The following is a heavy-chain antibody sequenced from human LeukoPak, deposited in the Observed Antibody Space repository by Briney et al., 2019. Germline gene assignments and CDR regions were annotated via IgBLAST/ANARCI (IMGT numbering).Heavy chain of an antibody. CDR2: IYYSGST. J-gene: IGHJ4*02. V-gene: IGHV4-59*01. Sequence: SETLSLTCTVSGGSISSYYWSWIRQPPGKGLEWIGYIYYSGSTNYNPSLKSRVTISVDASKNQFSLKLSSVTAADTAVYYCARLGGPAATLDYWGQGTLVTVSS. D-gene: IGHD6-25*01. CDR3: ARLGGPAATLDY. CDR1: GGSISSYY.